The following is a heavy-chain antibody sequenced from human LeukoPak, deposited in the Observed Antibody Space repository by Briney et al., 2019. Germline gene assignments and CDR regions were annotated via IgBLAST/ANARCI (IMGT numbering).Heavy chain of an antibody. CDR1: GGSFSGYY. Sequence: PSETLSLTCAVYGGSFSGYYWSWIRQPPGKGLEWIGYIYYSGSTNYNPSLKSRVTISVDTSKNQFSLKLSSVTAADTAVYYCARARLLWFGETNYYGMDVWGQGTTVTVSS. J-gene: IGHJ6*02. V-gene: IGHV4-59*01. D-gene: IGHD3-10*01. CDR2: IYYSGST. CDR3: ARARLLWFGETNYYGMDV.